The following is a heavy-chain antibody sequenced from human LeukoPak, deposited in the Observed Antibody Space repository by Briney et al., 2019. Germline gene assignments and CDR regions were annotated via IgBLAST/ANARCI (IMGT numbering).Heavy chain of an antibody. CDR1: GGSFSGYY. Sequence: SETLSLTCAVYGGSFSGYYWSWIRQPPGKGLEWIGEINHSGSTNYNPSLKSRVTISVDTSKDQFSLKLSSVTAADTAVYYCARGRAERIVVVPAAAPGGDAFDIWGQGTMVTVSS. V-gene: IGHV4-34*01. D-gene: IGHD2-2*01. CDR3: ARGRAERIVVVPAAAPGGDAFDI. CDR2: INHSGST. J-gene: IGHJ3*02.